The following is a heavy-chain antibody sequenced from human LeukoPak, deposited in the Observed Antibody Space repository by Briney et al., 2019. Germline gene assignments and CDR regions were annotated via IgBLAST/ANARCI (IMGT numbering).Heavy chain of an antibody. CDR2: INGDGSST. Sequence: PGGSLRLSCAASGFTFSSYWMHWVRQAPGKGLVWVSRINGDGSSTSYAGSVEGRFTISRDNAKNSLYLQMNSLRVEDTAVYYCAKEGRSLQTYWGQGTLVTVSS. V-gene: IGHV3-74*01. J-gene: IGHJ4*02. CDR3: AKEGRSLQTY. D-gene: IGHD5-24*01. CDR1: GFTFSSYW.